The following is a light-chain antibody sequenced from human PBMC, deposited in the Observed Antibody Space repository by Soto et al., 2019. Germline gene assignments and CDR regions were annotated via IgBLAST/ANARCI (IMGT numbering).Light chain of an antibody. J-gene: IGKJ5*01. V-gene: IGKV1D-13*01. CDR2: VAS. Sequence: AIQLTQSPSSLSPSAGDRVTITCRASQVIRSALAWYQLKPGKAPKLLIYVASTLERGVPSRFSGSGSWTEFTLTIGSLQPEDFATYYWQHFYNYPLTFGQGTRLEIK. CDR1: QVIRSA. CDR3: QHFYNYPLT.